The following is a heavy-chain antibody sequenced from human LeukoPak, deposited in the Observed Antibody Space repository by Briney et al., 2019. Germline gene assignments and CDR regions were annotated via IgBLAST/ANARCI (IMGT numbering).Heavy chain of an antibody. Sequence: SETLSLTCTVSGGSFSNYYWSWIRQPPGKGLEWSGYIYYSGSTKYNPSLKSRVTISVDTSKNQFSLRLSSVTAADTAVYYCARDWGVSARPGYMDVWGKGTTVTVSS. CDR1: GGSFSNYY. CDR2: IYYSGST. J-gene: IGHJ6*03. CDR3: ARDWGVSARPGYMDV. V-gene: IGHV4-59*01. D-gene: IGHD6-6*01.